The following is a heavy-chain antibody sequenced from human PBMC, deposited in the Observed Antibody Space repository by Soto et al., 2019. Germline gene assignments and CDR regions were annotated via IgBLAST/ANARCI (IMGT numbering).Heavy chain of an antibody. CDR3: ARVLLLPTVTTLPDAFDI. CDR2: ISAYNGNT. Sequence: ASVKVSCKASGYTFTSYGISWVRQAPGQGLEWMGWISAYNGNTNYAQKLQGRVTMTTDTSTSTAYMELRSLRSDDTAVYYCARVLLLPTVTTLPDAFDIWGQGTMVTVSS. V-gene: IGHV1-18*01. J-gene: IGHJ3*02. D-gene: IGHD4-17*01. CDR1: GYTFTSYG.